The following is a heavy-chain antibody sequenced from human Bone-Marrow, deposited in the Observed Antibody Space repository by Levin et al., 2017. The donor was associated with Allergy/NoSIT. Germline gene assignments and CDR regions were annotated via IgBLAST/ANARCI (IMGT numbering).Heavy chain of an antibody. Sequence: PGGSLRLSCAASGFTFSSYWMHWVRQAPGKGLVCVSFIISDGTQTHYADSVKGRFTISRDNAKNMLYLQMNSLRDEDTAVYYCATVKVSAFEIWGQGTMVTVSS. CDR2: IISDGTQT. J-gene: IGHJ3*02. CDR1: GFTFSSYW. V-gene: IGHV3-74*01. CDR3: ATVKVSAFEI.